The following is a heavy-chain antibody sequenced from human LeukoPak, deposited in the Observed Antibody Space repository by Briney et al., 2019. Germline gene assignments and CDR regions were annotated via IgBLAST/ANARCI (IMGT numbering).Heavy chain of an antibody. D-gene: IGHD1-26*01. Sequence: GRSLRLSCAASGFTFSNYGMHWVRQAPGKGLEWVAVIWYDGSNKYYADSVKGRFTISRDNSKNTLYLQMNSLRAEDTAVYYCARRGGSGRAFDYWGQGTLVTVSS. CDR3: ARRGGSGRAFDY. CDR2: IWYDGSNK. V-gene: IGHV3-33*01. J-gene: IGHJ4*02. CDR1: GFTFSNYG.